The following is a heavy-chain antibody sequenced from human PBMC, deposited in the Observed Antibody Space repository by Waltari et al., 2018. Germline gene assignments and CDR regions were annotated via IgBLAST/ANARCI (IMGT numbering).Heavy chain of an antibody. Sequence: EVQLVESGGDLVQPGGSLRLSCAASKFTFSSHWLHWVRQAPGKGLVWGSGISGDGCDTRYADSVKGRFTISRDNAKNALFLQVNSLRAEDTAVYYCTRGCIGTSCLGDSWGQGTLVTVSS. J-gene: IGHJ4*02. CDR2: ISGDGCDT. D-gene: IGHD2-2*01. V-gene: IGHV3-74*01. CDR1: KFTFSSHW. CDR3: TRGCIGTSCLGDS.